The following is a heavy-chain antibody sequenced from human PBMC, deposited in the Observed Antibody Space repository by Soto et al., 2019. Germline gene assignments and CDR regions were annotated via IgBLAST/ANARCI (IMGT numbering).Heavy chain of an antibody. V-gene: IGHV2-5*01. CDR1: GFSLSTSGVG. Sequence: QITLKESGPTLVKPTQTLTLTCTFSGFSLSTSGVGVGWIRQPPGKALEWLELIYWNDDKRYSPSLKSRLTIDKDTSKNQVVLNMTIMDPVDTATYLCARRPRYSNYVDYWGQGTLVTVSS. CDR3: ARRPRYSNYVDY. CDR2: IYWNDDK. D-gene: IGHD4-4*01. J-gene: IGHJ4*02.